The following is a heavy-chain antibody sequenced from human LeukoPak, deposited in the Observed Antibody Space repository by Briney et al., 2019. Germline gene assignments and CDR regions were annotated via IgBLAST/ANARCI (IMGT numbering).Heavy chain of an antibody. V-gene: IGHV3-7*01. J-gene: IGHJ3*02. D-gene: IGHD3-22*01. CDR2: IKQDGSEK. CDR3: ARGPYYYDSSGYRDAFDI. CDR1: GFTFSSYW. Sequence: PGGSLRLFCAASGFTFSSYWMSWVRQAPGKGLEWVANIKQDGSEKYYVDSVKGRFTISRDNAKNSLYLQMNSLRAEDTAVYYCARGPYYYDSSGYRDAFDIWGQGTMVTVSS.